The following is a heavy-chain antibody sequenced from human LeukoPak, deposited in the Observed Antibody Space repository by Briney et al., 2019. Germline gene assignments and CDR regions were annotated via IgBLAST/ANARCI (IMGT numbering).Heavy chain of an antibody. J-gene: IGHJ4*02. CDR3: AKDRECSGTTCSRYFDF. CDR1: GFTFTNYP. V-gene: IGHV3-23*01. CDR2: ISNSKGISD. Sequence: GGSLRLSCAVSGFTFTNYPMSWVRQAPGKGLEWVSGISNSKGISDYYADPVKGRFTISRDNSGNTMYLQMNSLRAEDTAVYYCAKDRECSGTTCSRYFDFWGQGTLVDVSS. D-gene: IGHD2-2*01.